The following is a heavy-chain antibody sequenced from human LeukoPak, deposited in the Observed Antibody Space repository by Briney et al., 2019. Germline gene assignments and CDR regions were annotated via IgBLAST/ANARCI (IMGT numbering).Heavy chain of an antibody. CDR1: GFSISSYC. V-gene: IGHV4-59*08. Sequence: AETLSLTCTVSGFSISSYCWSWIRQPPGKGLEWIGYIYYGGSTNYNPSLKRRVTISVDTSKNQFSLQLSSVTAADTAVYYCARPTMITFGGVIVTDAFDIWGQGTMVTVSS. D-gene: IGHD3-16*02. CDR2: IYYGGST. CDR3: ARPTMITFGGVIVTDAFDI. J-gene: IGHJ3*02.